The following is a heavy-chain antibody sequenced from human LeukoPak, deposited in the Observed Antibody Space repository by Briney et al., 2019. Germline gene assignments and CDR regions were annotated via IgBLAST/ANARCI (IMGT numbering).Heavy chain of an antibody. CDR2: INHSGST. D-gene: IGHD5-18*01. Sequence: SETLSLACAVYGGSFSGYYWSWIRQPPGKGLEWIGEINHSGSTNYNPSLKSRVSISVDTSKNQFSLKLSSVTAADTAVYYCARGFRRGPWYSYGLYFDYWGQGTLVTVSS. CDR3: ARGFRRGPWYSYGLYFDY. V-gene: IGHV4-34*01. CDR1: GGSFSGYY. J-gene: IGHJ4*02.